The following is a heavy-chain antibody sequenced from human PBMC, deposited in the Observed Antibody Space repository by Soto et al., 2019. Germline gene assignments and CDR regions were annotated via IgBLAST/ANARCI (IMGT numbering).Heavy chain of an antibody. J-gene: IGHJ4*02. CDR3: AREYRTSSGRLVN. CDR2: IIPIFGTP. D-gene: IGHD3-16*01. Sequence: SVKVSCKASGGSFSSYAISWVRQAPGQGLEWMGGIIPIFGTPSYAQKFQGRVTITADESTSTAYMELSSLRSEDTAVYYCAREYRTSSGRLVNWGQGTLVTGSS. V-gene: IGHV1-69*13. CDR1: GGSFSSYA.